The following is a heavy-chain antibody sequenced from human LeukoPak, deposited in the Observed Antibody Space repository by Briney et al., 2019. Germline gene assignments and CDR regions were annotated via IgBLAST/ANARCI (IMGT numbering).Heavy chain of an antibody. CDR1: AGSISSSNYY. CDR2: INYSGNT. J-gene: IGHJ4*02. CDR3: ARDRYYYDSSGYPFDY. Sequence: SETLSLTCTVSAGSISSSNYYWGWIRQPPGQGPEWIGSINYSGNTYYNPSLKSRVTMYVDTSKTHFSLKLSSVTAADTAVYYCARDRYYYDSSGYPFDYWGQGTLVTVSS. V-gene: IGHV4-39*02. D-gene: IGHD3-22*01.